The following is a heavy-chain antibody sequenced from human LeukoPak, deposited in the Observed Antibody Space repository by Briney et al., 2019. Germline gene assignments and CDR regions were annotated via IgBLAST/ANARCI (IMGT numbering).Heavy chain of an antibody. CDR3: ATMGTDYSGYYAGY. CDR1: GYTLTALS. J-gene: IGHJ4*02. D-gene: IGHD3-22*01. V-gene: IGHV1-24*01. Sequence: ASVKVSCKVSGYTLTALSMHWVRQAPGKGLEWMGGFDPEDGETIYAQKFQGRVTMTEDTSTDTAYMELSSLRSEDTAVYYCATMGTDYSGYYAGYWGQGTLVTVSS. CDR2: FDPEDGET.